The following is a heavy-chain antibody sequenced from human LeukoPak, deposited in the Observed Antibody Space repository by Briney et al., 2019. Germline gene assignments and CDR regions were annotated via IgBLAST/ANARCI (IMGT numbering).Heavy chain of an antibody. CDR2: IIPIFGTA. D-gene: IGHD2-2*01. V-gene: IGHV1-69*13. Sequence: ASVKVSCKASGGTFSSYAISWVRQAPGQGLEWMGRIIPIFGTANYAQKFQGRVTITADGSTSTAYMELSSLRSEDTAVYYCARGLNQLLQYFQHWGQGTLVTVSS. CDR1: GGTFSSYA. CDR3: ARGLNQLLQYFQH. J-gene: IGHJ1*01.